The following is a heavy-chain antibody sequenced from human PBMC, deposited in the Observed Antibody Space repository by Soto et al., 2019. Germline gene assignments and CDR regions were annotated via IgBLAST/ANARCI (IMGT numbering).Heavy chain of an antibody. D-gene: IGHD3-9*01. CDR1: GFTFSSYN. CDR2: ISSSSTYI. CDR3: ARETTYDILTASYGTWFDP. J-gene: IGHJ5*02. V-gene: IGHV3-21*01. Sequence: EVQLVESGGGLVKPGGSLRLSCAASGFTFSSYNMNWVRQAPGKGLEWVSSISSSSTYIYYEDSVKGPFTISRDNAKNSLYLQMNSLRADDTAVYYCARETTYDILTASYGTWFDPWGQGTLVTVSS.